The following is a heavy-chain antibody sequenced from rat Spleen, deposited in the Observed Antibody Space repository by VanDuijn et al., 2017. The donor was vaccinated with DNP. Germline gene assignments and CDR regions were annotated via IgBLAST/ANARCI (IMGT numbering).Heavy chain of an antibody. V-gene: IGHV3-1*01. CDR1: GYSLTSTY. J-gene: IGHJ2*01. CDR3: TRWNIGTSTLDY. D-gene: IGHD1-5*01. CDR2: ISYSGTT. Sequence: EVQLQESGPGLVKPSQSLSLTCSVTGYSLTSTYWGWIRKFPGNKMEWIGHISYSGTTSYHPSLKCRISITRDTSKNQFFLQLSSVTTEDTATYYCTRWNIGTSTLDYWGQGVMVTVSS.